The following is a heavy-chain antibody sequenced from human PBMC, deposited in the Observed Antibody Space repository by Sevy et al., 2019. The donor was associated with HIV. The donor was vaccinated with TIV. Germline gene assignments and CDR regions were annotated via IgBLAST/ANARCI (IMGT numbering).Heavy chain of an antibody. CDR2: FFYSDSP. J-gene: IGHJ5*01. CDR3: ARGQHLDSAPFDY. V-gene: IGHV4-30-4*01. D-gene: IGHD5-18*01. Sequence: SENLSLTCSVSGDSINSGDYYWNWIRQSPGKGLEWIGYFFYSDSPHDNPSLKGRVTISADMSENQVSLKLSSVTAADSAVYYCARGQHLDSAPFDYWGHGTLVTVSS. CDR1: GDSINSGDYY.